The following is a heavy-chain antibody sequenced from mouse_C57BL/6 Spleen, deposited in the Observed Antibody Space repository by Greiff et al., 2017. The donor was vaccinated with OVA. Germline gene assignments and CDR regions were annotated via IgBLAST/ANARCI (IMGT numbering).Heavy chain of an antibody. CDR3: ARRYSNYAFDD. V-gene: IGHV1-26*01. CDR2: INPNNGGT. J-gene: IGHJ2*01. CDR1: GYTFTDYY. D-gene: IGHD2-5*01. Sequence: VQLQQSGPELVKPGASVKISCKASGYTFTDYYMNWVKQSHGKSLEWIGDINPNNGGTSYNQKFKGKATLTVDKSSSTAYMELRSLTSEDSAVYYCARRYSNYAFDDWGQGTTLTVSS.